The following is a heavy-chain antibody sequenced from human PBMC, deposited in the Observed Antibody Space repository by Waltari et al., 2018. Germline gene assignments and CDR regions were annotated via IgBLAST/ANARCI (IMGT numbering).Heavy chain of an antibody. D-gene: IGHD1-26*01. CDR3: ATDPSIPGSSDDF. J-gene: IGHJ4*02. V-gene: IGHV4-39*07. CDR1: GGSINSGTHY. CDR2: IYSSGST. Sequence: QLRLQESGPGLVKPSETLSLTCTVSGGSINSGTHYWGWIRQPPGKGLEWIGNIYSSGSTYYNPSRLSRLTISLDTAKNQFSLKLTSVTVADTAVYYCATDPSIPGSSDDFCGQGALVTVSS.